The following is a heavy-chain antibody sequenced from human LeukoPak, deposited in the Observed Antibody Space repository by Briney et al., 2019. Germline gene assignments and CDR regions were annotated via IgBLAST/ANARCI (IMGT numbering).Heavy chain of an antibody. CDR1: GFTFDDYA. CDR2: ITWNRDNI. CDR3: ARDPGVDIVSDY. Sequence: GRSLRLSCAASGFTFDDYAMHWVRQAPGKGLEWVSGITWNRDNIGYGDSVKGRFTISRDNVKNALYLQMNSLRPEDTAVYYCARDPGVDIVSDYWGQGTLVTVSS. J-gene: IGHJ4*02. V-gene: IGHV3-9*01. D-gene: IGHD5/OR15-5a*01.